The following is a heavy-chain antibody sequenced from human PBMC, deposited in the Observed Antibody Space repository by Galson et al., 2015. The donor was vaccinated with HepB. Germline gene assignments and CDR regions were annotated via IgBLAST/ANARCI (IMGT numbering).Heavy chain of an antibody. CDR3: ARVDGQQLVLLDH. D-gene: IGHD6-13*01. Sequence: SVKVSCKAPGYSFTSYYIHWMRQAPGQGLEWMGIINPHGGSTSYAQKFQGRVTMTRDTSTSTVYMELSSLRSDDTAVYYCARVDGQQLVLLDHWGQGTLLTVSS. J-gene: IGHJ4*02. CDR2: INPHGGST. V-gene: IGHV1-46*01. CDR1: GYSFTSYY.